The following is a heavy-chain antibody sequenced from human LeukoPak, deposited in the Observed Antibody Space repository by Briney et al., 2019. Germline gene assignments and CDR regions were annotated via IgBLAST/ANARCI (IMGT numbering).Heavy chain of an antibody. D-gene: IGHD7-27*01. CDR3: ARDLMWGFDY. CDR2: IGNDGRDQ. CDR1: GFTFSGHA. V-gene: IGHV3-30*02. J-gene: IGHJ4*02. Sequence: HPGGSLRLSCAASGFTFSGHAMHWVRQPPGVGLEWVAIIGNDGRDQHYSDSVKGRFTISRDNSKNTLFLQLNSLRPEDTALYLCARDLMWGFDYWGQGTLVTVSS.